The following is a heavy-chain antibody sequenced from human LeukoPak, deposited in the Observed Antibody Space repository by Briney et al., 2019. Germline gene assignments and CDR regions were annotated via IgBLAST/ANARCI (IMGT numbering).Heavy chain of an antibody. D-gene: IGHD3-3*01. CDR3: ARGNKVLRFLEWLLPLVY. V-gene: IGHV4-34*01. CDR2: INHSGST. J-gene: IGHJ4*02. CDR1: GGSFSGYY. Sequence: SETLSLTCAVYGGSFSGYYWSWIRQPPGKGLEWIGEINHSGSTNYNPSLKSRVTISVDTSKNQFSLKLSSVTAADTAVYYCARGNKVLRFLEWLLPLVYWGQGTLVTVSS.